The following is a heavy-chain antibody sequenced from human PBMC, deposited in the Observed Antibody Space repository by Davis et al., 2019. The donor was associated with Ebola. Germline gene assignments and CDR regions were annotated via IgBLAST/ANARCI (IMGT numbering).Heavy chain of an antibody. Sequence: ASVKVSCKASGYSFTSYYMHWLRQAPGQGPEWMGTLHPGADNTVNAQKFQGRVTMTKVTSTTTVYMELSRLRSDDTAVYYCARGDWNDVPTVWGQGTLVTVSS. D-gene: IGHD1-1*01. CDR2: LHPGADNT. CDR1: GYSFTSYY. J-gene: IGHJ4*02. CDR3: ARGDWNDVPTV. V-gene: IGHV1-46*01.